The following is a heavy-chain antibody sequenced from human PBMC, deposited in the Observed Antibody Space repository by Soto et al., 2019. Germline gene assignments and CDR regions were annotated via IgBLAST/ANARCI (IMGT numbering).Heavy chain of an antibody. CDR3: ARDSRTGFSSTDCYMS. Sequence: ASVKVSCKASGYTFTRYTMNWVRQAPGQRLEWMGWINPDNGNTKSSQKFQDRVIITRDTSASTAYMDLSSLRSEDTATYYCARDSRTGFSSTDCYMSWGRGILVTVSS. J-gene: IGHJ5*02. D-gene: IGHD2-2*01. CDR1: GYTFTRYT. CDR2: INPDNGNT. V-gene: IGHV1-3*01.